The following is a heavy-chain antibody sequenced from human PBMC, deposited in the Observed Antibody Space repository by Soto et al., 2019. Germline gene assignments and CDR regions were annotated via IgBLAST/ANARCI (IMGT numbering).Heavy chain of an antibody. J-gene: IGHJ6*02. CDR1: GFTFSSYW. D-gene: IGHD6-19*01. CDR2: IKQDGSEK. V-gene: IGHV3-7*05. Sequence: GGSLRLSCAASGFTFSSYWMSWVRQAPGKGLEWVANIKQDGSEKYYVDSVKGRFTISRDNAKNSLYLQMNSLRAEDTAVYYCARDGQYSSGWYPPPYYYYYYGMDVWGQGTTVTVSS. CDR3: ARDGQYSSGWYPPPYYYYYYGMDV.